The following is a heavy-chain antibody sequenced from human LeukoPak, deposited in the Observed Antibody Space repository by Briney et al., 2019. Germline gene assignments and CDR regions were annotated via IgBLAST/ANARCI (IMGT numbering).Heavy chain of an antibody. J-gene: IGHJ4*02. CDR1: GHTFTDYD. V-gene: IGHV1-8*02. CDR2: VSPYNGNT. D-gene: IGHD3-16*02. Sequence: ASVKVSCKPSGHTFTDYDITWVRQAPGQGLEWMGRVSPYNGNTYYSQRFQDRVTMTRNTSISTAYMELSSLRSEDTAVYYCARIGLRGVIISRPLDYWGQGTLVTVSS. CDR3: ARIGLRGVIISRPLDY.